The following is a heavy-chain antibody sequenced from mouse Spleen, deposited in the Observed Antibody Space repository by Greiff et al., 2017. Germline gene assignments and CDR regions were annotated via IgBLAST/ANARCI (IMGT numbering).Heavy chain of an antibody. D-gene: IGHD2-13*01. CDR2: INPSSGYT. Sequence: QVHVKQSGAELAKPGASVKLSCKASGYTFTSYWMHWVKQRPGQGLEWIGYINPSSGYTKYNQKFKDKATLTADKSSSTAYMQLSSLTYEDSAVYYCANGDYAPYYAMDYWGQGTSVTVSS. CDR3: ANGDYAPYYAMDY. J-gene: IGHJ4*01. CDR1: GYTFTSYW. V-gene: IGHV1-7*01.